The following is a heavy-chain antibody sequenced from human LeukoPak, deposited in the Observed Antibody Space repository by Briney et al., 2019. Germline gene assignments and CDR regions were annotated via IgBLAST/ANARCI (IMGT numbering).Heavy chain of an antibody. CDR1: GFSFSSYS. D-gene: IGHD2-8*02. V-gene: IGHV3-48*01. J-gene: IGHJ6*03. Sequence: PGGSLRLSCVASGFSFSSYSMNWVRQAPGKGPEWVSYISSGSNTIDYADSVKGRFTISRDNAKSSLYLQMNSLRAEDTAVYYCARDLSAPPHLVTYYYYMDVWGKGATVTVSS. CDR3: ARDLSAPPHLVTYYYYMDV. CDR2: ISSGSNTI.